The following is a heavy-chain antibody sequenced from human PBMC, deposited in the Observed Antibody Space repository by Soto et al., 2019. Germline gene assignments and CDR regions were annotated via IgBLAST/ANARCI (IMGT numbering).Heavy chain of an antibody. J-gene: IGHJ6*02. V-gene: IGHV1-24*01. CDR1: GYTLTELS. CDR3: ATWIRGFCSSTSCYTGLYYYGMDV. CDR2: FDPEDGET. D-gene: IGHD2-2*02. Sequence: ASVKVSCKVSGYTLTELSRHWVRQAPGKGLEWMGGFDPEDGETIYAQKFQGRVTMTEDTSTDTAYMELSSLRSEDTAVYYCATWIRGFCSSTSCYTGLYYYGMDVWGQGTTVTVSS.